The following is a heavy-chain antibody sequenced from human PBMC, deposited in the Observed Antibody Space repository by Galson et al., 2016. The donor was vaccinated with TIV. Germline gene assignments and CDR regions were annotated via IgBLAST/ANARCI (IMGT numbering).Heavy chain of an antibody. Sequence: LRLSCAASGFTFGSYGMHWVRHGPGKGLEWVSFISYDRSDKHYADSVKGRFTISRENSKNTLYLQMSSLRPDDTAIYYCARGFSSYYFDHWGQGILVTVSS. CDR3: ARGFSSYYFDH. V-gene: IGHV3-30-3*01. CDR1: GFTFGSYG. CDR2: ISYDRSDK. D-gene: IGHD6-13*01. J-gene: IGHJ4*02.